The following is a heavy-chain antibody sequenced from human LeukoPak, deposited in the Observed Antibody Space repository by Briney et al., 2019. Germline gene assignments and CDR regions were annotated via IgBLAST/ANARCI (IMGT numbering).Heavy chain of an antibody. CDR2: INHSGST. CDR3: ARGRLVPAPFDY. CDR1: GGSFSGYY. D-gene: IGHD4/OR15-4a*01. V-gene: IGHV4-34*01. Sequence: PSETLSLTCAVYGGSFSGYYWSWIRQPPGKGLEWIGEINHSGSTNYNPSLKSRVTISVDTSKNQFSLKLSSVTAADTAVYYCARGRLVPAPFDYWGQGTLVTVSS. J-gene: IGHJ4*02.